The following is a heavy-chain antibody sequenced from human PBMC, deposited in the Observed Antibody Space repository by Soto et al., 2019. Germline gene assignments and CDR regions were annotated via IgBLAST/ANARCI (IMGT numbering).Heavy chain of an antibody. CDR3: AREVQVHTPAFVY. D-gene: IGHD3-10*01. V-gene: IGHV1-69*19. CDR2: ISPMFGAA. CDR1: GGPFTTYA. Sequence: QVQLVQSGAEMKKPGSSVKVSCQSSGGPFTTYAMNWGRQAPGQGPEWMGDISPMFGAANYAPKFQGRVTITADESTGTSYMQLSSLTSEDTALYFCAREVQVHTPAFVYWGQGTLVTVSS. J-gene: IGHJ4*02.